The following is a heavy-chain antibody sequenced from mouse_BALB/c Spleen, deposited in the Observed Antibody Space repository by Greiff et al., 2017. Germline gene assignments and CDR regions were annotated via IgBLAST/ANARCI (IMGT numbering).Heavy chain of an antibody. CDR3: ATYGNWFAY. CDR2: ISYSGST. V-gene: IGHV3-2*02. D-gene: IGHD2-1*01. J-gene: IGHJ3*01. Sequence: EVKLLESGPGLVKPSQSLSLTCTVTGYSITSDYAWNWIRQFPGNKLEWMGYISYSGSTSYNPSLKSRISITRDTSKNQFFLQLNSVTTEDTATYYCATYGNWFAYWGQGTLVTVSA. CDR1: GYSITSDYA.